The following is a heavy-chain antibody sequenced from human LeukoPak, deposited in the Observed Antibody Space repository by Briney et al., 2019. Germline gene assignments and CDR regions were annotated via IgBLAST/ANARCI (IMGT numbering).Heavy chain of an antibody. J-gene: IGHJ4*02. V-gene: IGHV3-73*01. CDR1: GFSFSGSA. Sequence: GGSLKLSCAASGFSFSGSAMHWVRQASGKGLEWVGRIRSKPHNYATAYAASVKGRFTLSRDDSENTAFLQMNSLRTEDTAVYYCTPVVGDVVFTNAYWGQGALVTVSS. CDR3: TPVVGDVVFTNAY. D-gene: IGHD2-21*01. CDR2: IRSKPHNYAT.